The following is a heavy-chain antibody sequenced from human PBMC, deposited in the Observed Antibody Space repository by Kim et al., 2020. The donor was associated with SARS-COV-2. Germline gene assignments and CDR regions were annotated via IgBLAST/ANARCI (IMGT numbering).Heavy chain of an antibody. CDR3: ARSMVLRWPFDY. V-gene: IGHV3-53*01. D-gene: IGHD2-15*01. J-gene: IGHJ4*02. Sequence: HACAVKGRFTISRDNPKNTLYLQMSSLRAEDTAVYYCARSMVLRWPFDYWGQGTLVTVSS.